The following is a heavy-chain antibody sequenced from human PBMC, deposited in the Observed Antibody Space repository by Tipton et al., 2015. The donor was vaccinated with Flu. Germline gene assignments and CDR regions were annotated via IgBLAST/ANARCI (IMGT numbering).Heavy chain of an antibody. CDR2: IYHSGST. Sequence: TLSLTCSVSGGSSSNNYWSWIRQPPGKGLEWIGHIYHSGSTNYNPSLNSRATVSMDTSRTRFSLKLRSVTAADTAVYYCARVSPGVESWFDPWGQGTLVTVSS. CDR1: GGSSSNNY. V-gene: IGHV4-59*01. CDR3: ARVSPGVESWFDP. J-gene: IGHJ5*02. D-gene: IGHD3-3*01.